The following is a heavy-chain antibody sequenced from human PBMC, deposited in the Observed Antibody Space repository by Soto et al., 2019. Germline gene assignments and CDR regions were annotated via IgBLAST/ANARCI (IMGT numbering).Heavy chain of an antibody. Sequence: SETLSLTCAAHHGSFTDYFWTCIRQSPGRGLEWTGEIHHRGGATYNPSLRSRVTISIDTSKNHFSLSLGSLTAADTAVYYCVARGMTYDFLSGPHPFDPWGHGTLVTVSS. CDR3: VARGMTYDFLSGPHPFDP. CDR2: IHHRGGA. CDR1: HGSFTDYF. V-gene: IGHV4-34*01. J-gene: IGHJ5*02. D-gene: IGHD3-3*01.